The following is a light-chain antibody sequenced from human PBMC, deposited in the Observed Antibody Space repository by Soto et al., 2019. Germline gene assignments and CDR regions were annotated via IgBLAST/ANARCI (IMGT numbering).Light chain of an antibody. J-gene: IGLJ1*01. Sequence: QSVLTQPASVSGSPGQSITISCTGTSSDVGSYNLVSWYQQHPGKAPKIMIYEVSKRPSGVSNPFSGSKSGNTASLTISGLQAEDEADYYCCSYAGSYYVFGTGTKVTVL. CDR3: CSYAGSYYV. V-gene: IGLV2-23*02. CDR1: SSDVGSYNL. CDR2: EVS.